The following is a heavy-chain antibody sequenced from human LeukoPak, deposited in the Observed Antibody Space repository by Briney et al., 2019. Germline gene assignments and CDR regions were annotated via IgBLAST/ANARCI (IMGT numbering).Heavy chain of an antibody. CDR1: GGSFSGYY. V-gene: IGHV4-34*01. J-gene: IGHJ4*02. D-gene: IGHD5-24*01. Sequence: SETLSLTCAVYGGSFSGYYWSWIRQPPGKGLEWIGEINHSGSTNYNPSLKSRVTISVDTSKNQFSLKLSSVTAADTAVYYCARQLILGWLQFRNYFDYWGQGTLVTVSS. CDR2: INHSGST. CDR3: ARQLILGWLQFRNYFDY.